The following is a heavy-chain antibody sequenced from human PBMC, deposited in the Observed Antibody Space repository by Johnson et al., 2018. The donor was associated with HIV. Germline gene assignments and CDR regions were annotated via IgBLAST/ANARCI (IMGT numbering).Heavy chain of an antibody. CDR3: ARDAGATTGLFTAFDI. CDR1: GFTFSSYA. D-gene: IGHD1-26*01. V-gene: IGHV3-30*04. J-gene: IGHJ3*02. Sequence: QVQLLESGGGVVQPGRSLRLSCAASGFTFSSYAMHWVRQAPGKGLEWVAVISYDGSNKYYADSVKGRFTISRDNYKNTLYLQMNSLRAEDTAVYYCARDAGATTGLFTAFDIWGQGTMVTVSS. CDR2: ISYDGSNK.